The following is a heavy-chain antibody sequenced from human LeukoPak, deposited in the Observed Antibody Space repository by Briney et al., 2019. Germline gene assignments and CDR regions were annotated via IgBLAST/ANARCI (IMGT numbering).Heavy chain of an antibody. CDR1: GGSFNSFN. D-gene: IGHD5-18*01. CDR2: VIPILGMA. J-gene: IGHJ4*02. Sequence: SVKVSCKASGGSFNSFNINWVRQAPGQGLVWMGRVIPILGMANYAQKFQGRVKITADKSTTTAYMELSSLRSEDTAVYFCASEIENVDTGIEYWGQGTLVTVSS. CDR3: ASEIENVDTGIEY. V-gene: IGHV1-69*02.